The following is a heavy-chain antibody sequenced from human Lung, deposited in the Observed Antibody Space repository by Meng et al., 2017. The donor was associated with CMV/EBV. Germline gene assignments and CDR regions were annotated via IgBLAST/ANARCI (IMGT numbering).Heavy chain of an antibody. V-gene: IGHV1-2*02. CDR2: INPNSGGT. Sequence: SXXVSXXASGYTFTGYYMHWVRQAPGQGLEWMGWINPNSGGTNYAQKFQGRVTMTRDTSISTAYMELSRLRSDDTAVYYCARVYGSGINWFDPRGQGTLVTVSS. D-gene: IGHD3-10*01. J-gene: IGHJ5*02. CDR1: GYTFTGYY. CDR3: ARVYGSGINWFDP.